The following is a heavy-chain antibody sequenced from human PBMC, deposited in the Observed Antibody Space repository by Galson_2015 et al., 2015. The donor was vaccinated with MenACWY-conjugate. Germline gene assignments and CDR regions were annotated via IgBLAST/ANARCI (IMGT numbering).Heavy chain of an antibody. CDR3: ARDRKGLIASLPSNYFDP. Sequence: SLRLSCAASGFTFSDYWMHWVRQVPGKGLVWVSRIDRDGSRPTYADSVKGRFTISRDNAKKTLYLQMDSLRDEDTAMYFCARDRKGLIASLPSNYFDPWGQGTLVTVSS. D-gene: IGHD6-6*01. J-gene: IGHJ5*02. CDR1: GFTFSDYW. V-gene: IGHV3-74*01. CDR2: IDRDGSRP.